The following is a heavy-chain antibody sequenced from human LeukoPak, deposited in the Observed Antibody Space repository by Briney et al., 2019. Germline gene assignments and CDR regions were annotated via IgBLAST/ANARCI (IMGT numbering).Heavy chain of an antibody. D-gene: IGHD2-2*01. J-gene: IGHJ5*02. CDR2: INPNSGGT. CDR3: ARDRYCSSTSCYYWFDP. Sequence: ASVKVSCKASGYTFTGYYMHWVRQDPGQGLEWMGWINPNSGGTNYAQKFQGRVTMTRDTSISTAYMELSRLRSVDTAVYYCARDRYCSSTSCYYWFDPWGQGTLVTVSS. V-gene: IGHV1-2*02. CDR1: GYTFTGYY.